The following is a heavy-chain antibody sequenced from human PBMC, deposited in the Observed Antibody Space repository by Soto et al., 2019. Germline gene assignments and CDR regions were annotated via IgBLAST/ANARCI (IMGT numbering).Heavy chain of an antibody. CDR3: TSYSYYDFWSGYLPFYYYGMDV. D-gene: IGHD3-3*01. CDR2: IKSKTDGGTT. Sequence: EVQLVESGGGLVKPGGSLRLSCAASGFTFSNAWMNWVRQAPGKGLEWVGRIKSKTDGGTTDYAAPVKDRFTISRDDSKNTLYLQMNSLKTEDTAVYYCTSYSYYDFWSGYLPFYYYGMDVWGQGTTVTVSS. CDR1: GFTFSNAW. V-gene: IGHV3-15*07. J-gene: IGHJ6*02.